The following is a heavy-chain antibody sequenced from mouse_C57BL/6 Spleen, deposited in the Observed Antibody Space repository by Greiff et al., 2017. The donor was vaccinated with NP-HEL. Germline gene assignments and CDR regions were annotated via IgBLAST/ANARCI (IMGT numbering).Heavy chain of an antibody. V-gene: IGHV1-82*01. Sequence: QVQLKESGPELAKPGASVKISCKASGYAFSSSWMNWVKQRPGKGLEWIGRIYPGDGDTNYNGKFKGKATLTADKSSSTAYMQLSSLTSEDSAVYFCARKFGESSNYVDFDYWGQGTTLTVSS. CDR3: ARKFGESSNYVDFDY. CDR1: GYAFSSSW. D-gene: IGHD2-5*01. J-gene: IGHJ2*01. CDR2: IYPGDGDT.